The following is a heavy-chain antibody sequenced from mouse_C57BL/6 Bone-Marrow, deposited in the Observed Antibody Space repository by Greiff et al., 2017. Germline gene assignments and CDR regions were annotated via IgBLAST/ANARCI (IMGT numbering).Heavy chain of an antibody. J-gene: IGHJ2*01. CDR1: GYTFTSYW. CDR2: IHPNSGST. V-gene: IGHV1-64*01. CDR3: AREKSYGNYYFDV. Sequence: VQLQQPGAELVKPGASVKLSCKASGYTFTSYWMHWVKQRPGQGLEWIGMIHPNSGSTNYNEKFKSKATLTVDKSSSTAYMQLSSLTSEDSAVYYCAREKSYGNYYFDVWGQGTTLTVSS. D-gene: IGHD2-1*01.